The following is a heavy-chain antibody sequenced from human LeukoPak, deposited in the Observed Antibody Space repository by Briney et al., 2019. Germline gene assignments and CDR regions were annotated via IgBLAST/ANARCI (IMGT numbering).Heavy chain of an antibody. V-gene: IGHV1-69*04. CDR1: GDTFSSYA. J-gene: IGHJ4*02. CDR2: IIPILGIA. CDR3: ARDGYSSGEDY. D-gene: IGHD6-19*01. Sequence: SVKVSCKASGDTFSSYAISWVRQAPGQGLEWMGRIIPILGIANYAQKFQGRVTITADKSTSTAYMELSSLRSEDTAVYYCARDGYSSGEDYWGQGTLVTVSS.